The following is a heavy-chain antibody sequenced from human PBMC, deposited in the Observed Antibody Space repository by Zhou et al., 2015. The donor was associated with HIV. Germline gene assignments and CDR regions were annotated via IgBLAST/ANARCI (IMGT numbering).Heavy chain of an antibody. CDR1: GFVFEKYA. D-gene: IGHD5-12*01. J-gene: IGHJ5*02. CDR3: AKEAVNIVAAIKEDWFDP. Sequence: EVQLVQSGGGLAQPGRSLTLSCAASGFVFEKYAMHWVRQVPGKGLEWVAGFSLDLGTIDYADSVRGRFTVSRDKAKSTVYLQMNSLRAEDTAVYYCAKEAVNIVAAIKEDWFDPWGQGTLVTVSS. CDR2: FSLDLGTI. V-gene: IGHV3-9*01.